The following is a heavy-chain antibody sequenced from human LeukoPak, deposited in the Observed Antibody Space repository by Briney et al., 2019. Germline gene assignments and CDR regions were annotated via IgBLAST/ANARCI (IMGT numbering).Heavy chain of an antibody. CDR2: INHSGST. J-gene: IGHJ4*02. D-gene: IGHD4-11*01. V-gene: IGHV4-34*01. Sequence: PSETLSLTCAVYGGSFSGYYWSWIRQPPGKGLEWIGEINHSGSTNYNPSLKSRVTISVDTSKNQFSLKLSSVTAADTAVYYCARSRGIRHDYSNYFSGLCVDYWGQGTLVTVSS. CDR3: ARSRGIRHDYSNYFSGLCVDY. CDR1: GGSFSGYY.